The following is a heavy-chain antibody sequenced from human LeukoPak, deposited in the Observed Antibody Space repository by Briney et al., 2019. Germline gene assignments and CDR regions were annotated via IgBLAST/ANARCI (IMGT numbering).Heavy chain of an antibody. Sequence: PSETLSLTCTVSGGSISSYYWSWIRQPPGKGLEWIGYIYTSGSTNYNPSLKSRVTISVDTSKNQFSLKLSSVTAADTAVYYCARARYSGYDHYFDDWGQGTLVTVSS. J-gene: IGHJ4*02. CDR3: ARARYSGYDHYFDD. CDR1: GGSISSYY. V-gene: IGHV4-4*09. CDR2: IYTSGST. D-gene: IGHD5-12*01.